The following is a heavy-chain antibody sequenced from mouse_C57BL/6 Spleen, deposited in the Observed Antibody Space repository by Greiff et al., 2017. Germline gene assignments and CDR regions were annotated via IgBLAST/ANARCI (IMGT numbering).Heavy chain of an antibody. D-gene: IGHD2-4*01. CDR1: GFNIKDDY. CDR3: TTRIYYDYFDY. Sequence: VQLQQSGAELVRPGASVKLSCTASGFNIKDDYMHWVKQRPEQGLEWIGWIDPENGDTEYASKFQGKATITADTSSNTAYLQLSSLKSEDTAVYYCTTRIYYDYFDYWGQGTTLTVSS. CDR2: IDPENGDT. V-gene: IGHV14-4*01. J-gene: IGHJ2*01.